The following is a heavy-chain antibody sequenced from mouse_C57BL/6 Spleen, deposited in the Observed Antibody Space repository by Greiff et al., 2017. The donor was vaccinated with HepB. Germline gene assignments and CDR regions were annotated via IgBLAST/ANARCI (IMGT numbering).Heavy chain of an antibody. V-gene: IGHV1-76*01. CDR3: ARDGNGAMDY. D-gene: IGHD1-1*01. J-gene: IGHJ4*01. Sequence: VQLQQSGAELVRPGASVKLSCKASGYTFTDYYINWVKQRPGQGLEWIARIYPGSGNTYYNEKFKGKATLTAEKSSSTAYMQLSSLTSEDSAVYFCARDGNGAMDYWGQGTSVTVSS. CDR1: GYTFTDYY. CDR2: IYPGSGNT.